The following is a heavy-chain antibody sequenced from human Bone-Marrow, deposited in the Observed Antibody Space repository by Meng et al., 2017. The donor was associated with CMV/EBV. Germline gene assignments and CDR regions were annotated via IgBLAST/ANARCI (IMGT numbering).Heavy chain of an antibody. CDR2: ISSSGSTI. Sequence: GESLKISCAASGFTFSDYYMSWIRQAPGKGLEWVSYISSSGSTIYYADSVKGRFTISRDNAKNSLYLQMNSLRAEDTAVYYCAILGGYCTNGVCYSSFDYGMDVWGQGTTVTVSS. CDR1: GFTFSDYY. CDR3: AILGGYCTNGVCYSSFDYGMDV. D-gene: IGHD2-8*01. V-gene: IGHV3-11*04. J-gene: IGHJ6*02.